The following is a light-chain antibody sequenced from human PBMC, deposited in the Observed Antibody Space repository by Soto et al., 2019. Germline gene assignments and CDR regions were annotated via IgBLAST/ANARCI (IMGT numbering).Light chain of an antibody. CDR1: QSLHTHS. CDR2: AAS. CDR3: QQYDASPLT. Sequence: PGERATLPCRASQSLHTHSLAWYQQKPGQTPRLLIYAASTRDTDIPDRFNGSGSGTDFALTISRLEPEDFAVYFCQQYDASPLTFGPGTKVDVK. J-gene: IGKJ3*01. V-gene: IGKV3-20*01.